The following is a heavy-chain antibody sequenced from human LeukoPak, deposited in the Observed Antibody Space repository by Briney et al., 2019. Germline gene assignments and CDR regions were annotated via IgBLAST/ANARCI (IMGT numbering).Heavy chain of an antibody. V-gene: IGHV4-34*01. D-gene: IGHD3-22*01. J-gene: IGHJ4*02. CDR1: GGSFSGYY. CDR2: INHSGST. CDR3: ARRHYYDSSGSPYYFDY. Sequence: PSETLSLTCAVYGGSFSGYYWSWIRQPPGKGLEWIGEINHSGSTNYNPSLKSRVTISVDTSKNQFSLKLSSVTAADTAVYYCARRHYYDSSGSPYYFDYWGQGTLVTVSS.